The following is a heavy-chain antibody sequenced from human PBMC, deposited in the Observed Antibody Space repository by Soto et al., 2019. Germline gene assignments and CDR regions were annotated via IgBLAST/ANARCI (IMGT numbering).Heavy chain of an antibody. V-gene: IGHV3-48*04. D-gene: IGHD3-22*01. CDR3: ARSRPWFNDY. J-gene: IGHJ4*02. CDR1: GFTFSSYS. Sequence: GGSLRLSCAASGFTFSSYSMNWVRQAPGKGLEWVSYYVDSVKGRFTISRDDAKNSLYLQMNSLRAEDTAVYYCARSRPWFNDYWGQGTLVTVSS.